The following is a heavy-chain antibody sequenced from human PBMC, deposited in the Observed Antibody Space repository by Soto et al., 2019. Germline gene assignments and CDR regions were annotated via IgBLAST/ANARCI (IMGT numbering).Heavy chain of an antibody. CDR3: AREYSGSYFYY. CDR2: IYGDGST. J-gene: IGHJ4*02. V-gene: IGHV3-53*01. D-gene: IGHD1-26*01. Sequence: PGGSLRLSCAASGFIVSSNYMSWVRQAPGKGLEWVSIIYGDGSTYYADSVKGRFTISRDNSKNTLYLQMNSLRAEDTAVYYCAREYSGSYFYYWGQGTLVTVS. CDR1: GFIVSSNY.